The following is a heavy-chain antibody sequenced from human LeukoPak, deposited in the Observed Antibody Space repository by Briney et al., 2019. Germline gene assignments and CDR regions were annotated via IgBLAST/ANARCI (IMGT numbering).Heavy chain of an antibody. V-gene: IGHV3-23*01. CDR2: ISGSGGST. Sequence: GSLRLSCAASGFTFSSYAMSWVRQAPGKGLEWVSAISGSGGSTYYADSVKGRFTISRDNAKNSLFLQMNSLRAEDTAVYYCARDPPSFQHWGQGTLVTVSS. CDR3: ARDPPSFQH. CDR1: GFTFSSYA. J-gene: IGHJ1*01.